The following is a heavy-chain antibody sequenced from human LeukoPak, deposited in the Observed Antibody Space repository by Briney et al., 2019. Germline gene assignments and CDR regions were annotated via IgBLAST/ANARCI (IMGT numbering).Heavy chain of an antibody. CDR2: INPNSGNT. D-gene: IGHD2-2*01. CDR1: GGTFSSYA. Sequence: ASVKVSCKASGGTFSSYAISWVRQAPGQGLEWMGGINPNSGNTVYAQKFQGRVTMTRDTSITTAYMDLSGLRSDDTAMYYCVRETYCGGTSCYRDYYGPGSYKDIDYWGQGTLVTVSS. CDR3: VRETYCGGTSCYRDYYGPGSYKDIDY. J-gene: IGHJ4*02. V-gene: IGHV1-2*02.